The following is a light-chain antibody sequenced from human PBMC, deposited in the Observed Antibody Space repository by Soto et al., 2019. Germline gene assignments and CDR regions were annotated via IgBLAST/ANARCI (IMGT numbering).Light chain of an antibody. J-gene: IGKJ1*01. CDR1: QSVSSN. CDR3: QQYNNWPRET. CDR2: GAS. Sequence: EIVMTQSPATLSVSPGERATLSCRASQSVSSNLAWYQQKPGQAPRLLIYGASTRATGIPARFSGSGSVTEFTLTISSLQSEDFAVYYCQQYNNWPRETFGQGTKVDI. V-gene: IGKV3-15*01.